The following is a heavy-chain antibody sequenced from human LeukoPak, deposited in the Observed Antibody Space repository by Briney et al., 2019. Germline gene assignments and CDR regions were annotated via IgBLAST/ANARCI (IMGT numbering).Heavy chain of an antibody. CDR1: GFSFTNYW. D-gene: IGHD6-19*01. J-gene: IGHJ4*02. Sequence: PGGSLRLSCATSGFSFTNYWMTWVRQAPGKGLEWVANIKHDGSEKNYVDSVKGRFSISRDNAKNSLYLQMDGLSGEDTAVYHCARDKVGGSMAGSNFDYWGQGTLVTVSS. V-gene: IGHV3-7*01. CDR2: IKHDGSEK. CDR3: ARDKVGGSMAGSNFDY.